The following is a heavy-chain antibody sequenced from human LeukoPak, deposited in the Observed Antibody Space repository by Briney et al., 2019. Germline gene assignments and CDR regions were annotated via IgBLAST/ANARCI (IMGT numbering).Heavy chain of an antibody. Sequence: KPSETLSLTCTVSGGSISSYYWSWIRQPAGKGLEWIGRIYTSGSTNYNPSLKSRVTMSVDTSKNQFSLKLSSVTAADMAMYYCAREYSYGQDFDYWGQGTLVTVSS. J-gene: IGHJ4*02. CDR3: AREYSYGQDFDY. CDR2: IYTSGST. V-gene: IGHV4-4*07. CDR1: GGSISSYY. D-gene: IGHD5-18*01.